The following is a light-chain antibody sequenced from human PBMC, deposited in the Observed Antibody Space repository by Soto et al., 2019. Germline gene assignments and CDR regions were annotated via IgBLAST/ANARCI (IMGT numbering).Light chain of an antibody. CDR1: QSINSW. Sequence: DIQMTQSPSALSASVGDRVTITCRASQSINSWLAWYQQKSGKAPKLLIYKASGLESGVPSRFSGSGSGTEFTLIISSLQPDDFATYYCQLYNSYPLTFGGGTKVEIK. J-gene: IGKJ4*01. CDR2: KAS. CDR3: QLYNSYPLT. V-gene: IGKV1-5*03.